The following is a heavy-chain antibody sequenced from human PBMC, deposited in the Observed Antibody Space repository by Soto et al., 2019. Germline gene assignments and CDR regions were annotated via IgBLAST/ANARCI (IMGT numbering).Heavy chain of an antibody. D-gene: IGHD3-9*01. CDR3: ARLEGLATISYYFDF. Sequence: QLQLQESGPGLVKPSETLSLTCSVSDDSINSDKYYWGWIRQPPGKGVEWIGSIYYRGNAYYNPSLQTRVTISLDKSNSHFSLKLNSVTAADSAVYFCARLEGLATISYYFDFWGPGALVTVSS. CDR2: IYYRGNA. V-gene: IGHV4-39*01. J-gene: IGHJ4*02. CDR1: DDSINSDKYY.